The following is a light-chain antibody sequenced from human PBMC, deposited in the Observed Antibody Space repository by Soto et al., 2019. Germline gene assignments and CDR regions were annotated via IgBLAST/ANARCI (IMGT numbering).Light chain of an antibody. J-gene: IGKJ2*01. CDR2: EAS. V-gene: IGKV1-9*01. CDR3: LQLNSYPRT. Sequence: DIQLTQSPSFLSASVGDRVTITCRASQGISTDLAWYQQKPGKAPKLLIYEASTLQSGVPSRFSGSGSGTEFTLTISSLQPEDFATYYCLQLNSYPRTFGQGTKLEIK. CDR1: QGISTD.